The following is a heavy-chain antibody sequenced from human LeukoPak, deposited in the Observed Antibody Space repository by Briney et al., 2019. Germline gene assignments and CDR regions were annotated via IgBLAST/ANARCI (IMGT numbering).Heavy chain of an antibody. CDR2: ISSSGSTM. J-gene: IGHJ4*02. Sequence: GGSLRLSCAASGFTFSSYEMNWVRQAPGKRLEWISYISSSGSTMYYADSVKGRFTISRDKAKNSLYLQMNSLRPEDTAIYYCASSSWYALDYWGQGTLVTVSS. D-gene: IGHD6-13*01. CDR1: GFTFSSYE. V-gene: IGHV3-48*03. CDR3: ASSSWYALDY.